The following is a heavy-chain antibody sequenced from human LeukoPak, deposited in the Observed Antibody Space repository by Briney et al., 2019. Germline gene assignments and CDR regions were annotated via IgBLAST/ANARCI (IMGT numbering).Heavy chain of an antibody. CDR3: AKNRGGDCYSPFDY. Sequence: GGSLRLSCAASGFTFSSYAMSWVRQAPGKGLEWVSAISGSGGSTYYADSVKGRFTISRDNSKNTLYLQMNSLGAEDTAVYYCAKNRGGDCYSPFDYWGQGTLVTVSS. V-gene: IGHV3-23*01. CDR1: GFTFSSYA. D-gene: IGHD2-21*02. J-gene: IGHJ4*02. CDR2: ISGSGGST.